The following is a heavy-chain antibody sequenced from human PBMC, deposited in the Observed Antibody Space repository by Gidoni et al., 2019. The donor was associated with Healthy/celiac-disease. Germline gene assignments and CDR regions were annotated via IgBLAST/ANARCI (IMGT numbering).Heavy chain of an antibody. Sequence: QVQLQQWGAGLLKPSETLSLTCAVYGGSFSGYYWSWIRQPPGKGLEWIGEINHSGSTNYNPSLKSRVTISVDTSKNQFSLKLSSVTAADTAVYYCARGFSGSFYDFWSGYYYYSMDVWGQGTTVTVSS. CDR3: ARGFSGSFYDFWSGYYYYSMDV. CDR1: GGSFSGYY. D-gene: IGHD3-3*01. J-gene: IGHJ6*02. CDR2: INHSGST. V-gene: IGHV4-34*01.